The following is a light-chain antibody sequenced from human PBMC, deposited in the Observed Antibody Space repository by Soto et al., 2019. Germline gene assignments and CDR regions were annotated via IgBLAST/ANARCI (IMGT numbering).Light chain of an antibody. CDR1: QAIDSW. V-gene: IGKV1-12*01. J-gene: IGKJ1*01. CDR3: QQTLSFPPT. Sequence: DIQMTQSPSSVSASVGDRVTITCRASQAIDSWLAWYQQKPGEAPKLLIFTGSLLHSGVPPRICGSGSGTDFTLTISSLQPEDFATYYCQQTLSFPPTFGQGTKV. CDR2: TGS.